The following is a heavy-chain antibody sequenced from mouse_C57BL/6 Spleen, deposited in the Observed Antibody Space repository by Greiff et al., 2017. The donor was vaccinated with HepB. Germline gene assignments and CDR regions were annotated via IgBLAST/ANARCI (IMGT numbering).Heavy chain of an antibody. J-gene: IGHJ3*01. V-gene: IGHV5-17*01. Sequence: EVKLVESGGGLVKPGGSLKLSCAASGFTFSDYGMHWVRQAPEKGLEWVAYISSGSSTIYYADTVKGRFTIARDNAKNTLFLQMTSLRSEDTAMYYCARHYSTWFAYWGQGTLVTVSA. CDR3: ARHYSTWFAY. CDR2: ISSGSSTI. CDR1: GFTFSDYG. D-gene: IGHD2-5*01.